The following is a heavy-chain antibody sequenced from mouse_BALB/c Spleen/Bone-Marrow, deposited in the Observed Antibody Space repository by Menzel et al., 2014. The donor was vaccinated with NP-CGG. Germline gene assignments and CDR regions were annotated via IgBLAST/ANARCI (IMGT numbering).Heavy chain of an antibody. V-gene: IGHV1-54*01. CDR2: INPGSGGT. J-gene: IGHJ4*01. CDR1: GYAFXNYL. Sequence: VHLVESGAELVRPGTSVKVSCKASGYAFXNYLIEWVKQRPGQGLEWIGVINPGSGGTNYNEKFKGKATLTADKSSSTAYMQLSSLTSDDSAVYFCARWDYAMDYWGQGTSVTVSS. CDR3: ARWDYAMDY.